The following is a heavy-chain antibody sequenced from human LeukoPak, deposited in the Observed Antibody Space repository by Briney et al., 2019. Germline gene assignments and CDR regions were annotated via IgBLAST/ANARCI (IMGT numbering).Heavy chain of an antibody. D-gene: IGHD2-2*01. Sequence: SETLSLTCTVSGGSISSGGYYWSWIRQPPGKGLEWIGYIYHSGSTNYNPSLKSRVTISVDTSKNQFSLKLSSVTAADTAVYYCARGLYGDIVVVPAAMFDYWGQGTLVTVSS. J-gene: IGHJ4*02. CDR1: GGSISSGGYY. CDR3: ARGLYGDIVVVPAAMFDY. CDR2: IYHSGST. V-gene: IGHV4-30-2*01.